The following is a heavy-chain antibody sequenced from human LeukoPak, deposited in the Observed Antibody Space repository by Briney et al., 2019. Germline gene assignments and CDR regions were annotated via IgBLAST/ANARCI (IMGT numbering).Heavy chain of an antibody. D-gene: IGHD3-3*01. J-gene: IGHJ4*02. Sequence: GASVNVSCKASGYTFTGYYMHWVRQAPGQGLEWMGWINPNSGGTNYAQKFQGWVTMTRDTSISTAYMELSRLRSDDTAVYYCARAESDDFWSGYEGYYFDYWGQGTLVTVSS. V-gene: IGHV1-2*04. CDR3: ARAESDDFWSGYEGYYFDY. CDR1: GYTFTGYY. CDR2: INPNSGGT.